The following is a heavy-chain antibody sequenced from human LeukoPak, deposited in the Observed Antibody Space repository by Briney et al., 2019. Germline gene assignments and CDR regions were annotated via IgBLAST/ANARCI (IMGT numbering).Heavy chain of an antibody. D-gene: IGHD1-1*01. J-gene: IGHJ4*02. CDR2: INGPATNI. V-gene: IGHV3-48*04. CDR3: ARLERLGVVDY. CDR1: GFTFSSYW. Sequence: GGSLRLSCAASGFTFSSYWMSWVRQAPGKGLEWASYINGPATNIFYADSVKGRFTISRDNAKNSLYLQMNSLRVEDTAVYYCARLERLGVVDYWGQGTPVTVSS.